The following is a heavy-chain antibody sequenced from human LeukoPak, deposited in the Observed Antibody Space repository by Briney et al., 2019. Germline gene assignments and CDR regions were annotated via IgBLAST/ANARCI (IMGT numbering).Heavy chain of an antibody. Sequence: ASETLSLTCTVSGGSLSNYYWHWIRQPPGKGLEWIGYIYYSGSTNYNPSLKSRGAIPVGTSKNQFSLKLSSVTAADSAVYYCARGHDYYRSGRQSWLDPWGQGILVTVSS. CDR1: GGSLSNYY. CDR3: ARGHDYYRSGRQSWLDP. J-gene: IGHJ5*02. V-gene: IGHV4-59*01. CDR2: IYYSGST. D-gene: IGHD3-10*01.